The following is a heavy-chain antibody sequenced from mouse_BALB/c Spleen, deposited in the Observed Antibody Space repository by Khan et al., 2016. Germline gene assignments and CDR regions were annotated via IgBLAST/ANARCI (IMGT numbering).Heavy chain of an antibody. CDR2: IDPENGDT. CDR3: NGGCGSYGGLDY. CDR1: GFNIKDYY. V-gene: IGHV14-4*02. Sequence: VQLQQSGAELVRSGALVKLSCTSSGFNIKDYYIHWVRQRPEQGLEWIGWIDPENGDTEYAPKFQGKATMTAHTSSNTAYLHLSSLPSEDTAVSCCNGGCGSYGGLDYWGQGTSGTVSS. J-gene: IGHJ4*01. D-gene: IGHD1-1*02.